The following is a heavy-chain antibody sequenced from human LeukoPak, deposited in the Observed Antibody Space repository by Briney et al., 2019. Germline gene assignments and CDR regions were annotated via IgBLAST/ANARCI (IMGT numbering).Heavy chain of an antibody. V-gene: IGHV1-24*01. CDR2: FDPEDGET. CDR3: ATGPCGWFDP. CDR1: GYTLTELS. J-gene: IGHJ5*02. Sequence: ASVTVSCTVSGYTLTELSMHWVRQAPGKGLEWMGGFDPEDGETIYAQTFQGRVTMPEDTSTDTAYMALSSLRSEDTAVYCCATGPCGWFDPWGQGTLVTVSS. D-gene: IGHD1-26*01.